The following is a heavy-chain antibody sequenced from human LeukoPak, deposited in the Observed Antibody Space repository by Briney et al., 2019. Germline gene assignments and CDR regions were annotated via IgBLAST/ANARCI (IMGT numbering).Heavy chain of an antibody. Sequence: PGGSLRLSCVASGFTFSSYGMHWVRQAPGKGLEWVAFIRYDGSNKYYADSVKGRFTISRDNSKNALYLQMNSLRAEDTAVYYCTRVEETATTAAIIRKYSYYYYYMDVWGKGNTVTVSS. J-gene: IGHJ6*03. CDR3: TRVEETATTAAIIRKYSYYYYYMDV. D-gene: IGHD4-11*01. CDR1: GFTFSSYG. V-gene: IGHV3-30*02. CDR2: IRYDGSNK.